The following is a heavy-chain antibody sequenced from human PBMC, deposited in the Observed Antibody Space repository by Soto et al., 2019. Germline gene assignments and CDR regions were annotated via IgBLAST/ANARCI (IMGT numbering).Heavy chain of an antibody. CDR3: VTNSIPPFTGLAY. CDR1: GYSFTRFL. D-gene: IGHD2-2*01. V-gene: IGHV1-46*01. Sequence: QVQLVQSGAEVKKPGSSVSISCKASGYSFTRFLMHWVRQAPGQGLEWMGSINPSDGGTRHPHNSPGGVTMTRDTATSTVYMELSSLSSDDTAVYFCVTNSIPPFTGLAYWGQGTLVTVSS. J-gene: IGHJ4*02. CDR2: INPSDGGT.